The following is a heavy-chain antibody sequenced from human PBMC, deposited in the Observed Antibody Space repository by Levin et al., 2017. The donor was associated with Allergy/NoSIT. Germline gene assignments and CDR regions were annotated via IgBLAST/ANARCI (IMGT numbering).Heavy chain of an antibody. V-gene: IGHV4-59*08. CDR2: AYNSGST. CDR3: AGAKQWLAYDM. CDR1: GVSVSTYY. J-gene: IGHJ3*02. D-gene: IGHD6-19*01. Sequence: TSETLFLTCTVSGVSVSTYYWTWIRQSPGKGLEWIGSAYNSGSTTYNPSLKSRITISMDTSKNHLSLQVTSMTAADTAVYHCAGAKQWLAYDMWGQGTLVTVSS.